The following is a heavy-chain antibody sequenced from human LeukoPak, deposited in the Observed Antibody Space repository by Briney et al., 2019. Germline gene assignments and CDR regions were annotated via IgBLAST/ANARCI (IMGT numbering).Heavy chain of an antibody. D-gene: IGHD3-3*01. CDR2: ISGGGGST. CDR3: AKARFGVLTRWDY. V-gene: IGHV3-23*01. Sequence: PGGSLRLTCAAACGTFSSYAMSWVRQAPGKGLEWVSVISGGGGSTYYADSPKGRFTISRDNSKSTLYLQLNSLRAEDTAIYYCAKARFGVLTRWDYWGQGTLVTASS. CDR1: CGTFSSYA. J-gene: IGHJ4*02.